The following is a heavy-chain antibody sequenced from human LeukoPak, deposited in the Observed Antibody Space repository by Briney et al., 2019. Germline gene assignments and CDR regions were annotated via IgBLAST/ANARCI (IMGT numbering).Heavy chain of an antibody. D-gene: IGHD2-15*01. CDR1: GFTFSSYE. CDR2: ISSSGSTI. Sequence: GGSLRLSCAASGFTFSSYEINWVRQAPGKGLEWVSYISSSGSTIYYADSVKGRFTISRDNAKNSLYLQMNSLRAEDTAVYYCARDVGPYCSGGSCYSGRVYWGQGTLVTVSS. CDR3: ARDVGPYCSGGSCYSGRVY. J-gene: IGHJ4*02. V-gene: IGHV3-48*03.